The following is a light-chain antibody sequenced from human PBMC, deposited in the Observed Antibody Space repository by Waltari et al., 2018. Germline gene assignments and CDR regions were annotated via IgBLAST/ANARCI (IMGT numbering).Light chain of an antibody. V-gene: IGKV3-20*01. CDR2: AAS. CDR3: QQYGSSVMYT. J-gene: IGKJ2*01. Sequence: RGSPSVSRSRLAGYQQKPGQAPRLLIYAASTRATGIPDRFSGSGSGTDFSLTISRVEPEDVAVYYCQQYGSSVMYTFGQG. CDR1: PSVSRSR.